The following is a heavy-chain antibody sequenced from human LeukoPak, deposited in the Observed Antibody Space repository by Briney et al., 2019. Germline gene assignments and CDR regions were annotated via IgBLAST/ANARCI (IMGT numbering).Heavy chain of an antibody. CDR1: GFTFSSYG. Sequence: GGSLRLSCAASGFTFSSYGMHWVRQAPGKGLEWVAFIRYDGSNKYYADSVKGRFTISRDNSKNTLYLQMNSLRAEDTAVYYCAKETAYYDSSGYHRPIDYWGQGTLVTVSS. J-gene: IGHJ4*02. CDR2: IRYDGSNK. D-gene: IGHD3-22*01. V-gene: IGHV3-30*02. CDR3: AKETAYYDSSGYHRPIDY.